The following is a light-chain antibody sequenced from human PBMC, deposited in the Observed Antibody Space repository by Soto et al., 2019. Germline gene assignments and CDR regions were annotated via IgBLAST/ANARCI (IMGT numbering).Light chain of an antibody. CDR1: QSISSW. Sequence: DIQMTQSPSTLSASVGDRVTITCRASQSISSWLAWYQQKPGKAPKLLIYKASSLESGVPSRFSGSGSGTEFTITISSLQPDDFAPYYCQQYNSYWTFGQGTKVEIK. CDR2: KAS. CDR3: QQYNSYWT. V-gene: IGKV1-5*03. J-gene: IGKJ1*01.